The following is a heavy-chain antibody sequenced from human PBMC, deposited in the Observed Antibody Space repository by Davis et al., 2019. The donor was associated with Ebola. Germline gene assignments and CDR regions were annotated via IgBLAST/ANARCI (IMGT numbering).Heavy chain of an antibody. D-gene: IGHD4-17*01. V-gene: IGHV4-39*01. J-gene: IGHJ4*02. CDR1: GGSISSSSYY. Sequence: SETLSLTCTVSGGSISSSSYYWGWIRQPPGKGLEWIGSIYYSGSTYYNPSLKSRVTISVDTSKNQFSLKLSSVTAADTAVYYCARHTAYYGFDYWGQGTLVTVSS. CDR3: ARHTAYYGFDY. CDR2: IYYSGST.